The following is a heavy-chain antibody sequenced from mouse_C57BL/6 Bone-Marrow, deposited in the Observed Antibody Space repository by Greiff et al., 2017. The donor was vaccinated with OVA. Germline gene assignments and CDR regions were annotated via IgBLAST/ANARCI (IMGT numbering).Heavy chain of an antibody. CDR1: GYTFTSYW. J-gene: IGHJ2*01. D-gene: IGHD1-1*01. CDR3: ARSTTVVADY. CDR2: FHPNSGST. Sequence: QVQLQQPGAELVKPGASVKLSCKASGYTFTSYWMHWVKQRPGQGLEWIGMFHPNSGSTNYNEKFKSKATLTVDKSSSTAYMQLSSLTSEDSAVYYCARSTTVVADYWGQGTTLTVSS. V-gene: IGHV1-64*01.